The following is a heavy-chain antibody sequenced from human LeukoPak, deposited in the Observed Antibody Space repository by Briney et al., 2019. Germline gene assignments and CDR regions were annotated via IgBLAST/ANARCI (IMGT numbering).Heavy chain of an antibody. CDR2: VSAYNGNT. J-gene: IGHJ4*02. CDR3: VRDLGVDTTMIFFDY. Sequence: ASVKVSCKTSGYPFTSFGISWVRPAPGQGLEWMGWVSAYNGNTNSAQKFRGRVTMTTDTSTSTAYMELRTLRSDDTAVYYCVRDLGVDTTMIFFDYWGQGTLVTVSS. D-gene: IGHD1-1*01. V-gene: IGHV1-18*01. CDR1: GYPFTSFG.